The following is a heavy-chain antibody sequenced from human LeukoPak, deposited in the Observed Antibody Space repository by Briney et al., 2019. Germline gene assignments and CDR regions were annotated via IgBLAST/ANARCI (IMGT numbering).Heavy chain of an antibody. V-gene: IGHV1-69*13. CDR1: GGTFSSYA. D-gene: IGHD2-2*01. CDR3: ARVCGSYCSSTSCYGDYYYYMDV. Sequence: SVKVSCKASGGTFSSYAISWVRQAPGQGLEWMGGIIPIFGTANYAQKFQGRVTITADESTSTAYMELSSLRSEDTAVYYCARVCGSYCSSTSCYGDYYYYMDVWGKGTTVTVSS. CDR2: IIPIFGTA. J-gene: IGHJ6*03.